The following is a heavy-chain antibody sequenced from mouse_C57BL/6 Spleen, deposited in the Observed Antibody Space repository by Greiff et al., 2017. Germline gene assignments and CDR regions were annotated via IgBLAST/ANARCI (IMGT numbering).Heavy chain of an antibody. J-gene: IGHJ3*01. V-gene: IGHV1-69*01. CDR3: ARGDYDYVPFAY. CDR1: GYTFTSYW. D-gene: IGHD2-4*01. Sequence: QVQLKQPGAELVMPGASVKLSCKASGYTFTSYWMHWVKQRPGQGLEWIGEIDPSDSYTNYNQKFKGKSTLTVDKSSSTAYMQLSSLTSEDSAVYYCARGDYDYVPFAYWGQGTLVTVSA. CDR2: IDPSDSYT.